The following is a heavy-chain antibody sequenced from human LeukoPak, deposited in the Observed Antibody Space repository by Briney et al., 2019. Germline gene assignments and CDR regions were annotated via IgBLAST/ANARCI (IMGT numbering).Heavy chain of an antibody. V-gene: IGHV3-69-1*01. Sequence: ETLSLTCTVSGGSISSNYWSWIRQPPGKGLEWVSSISSSSYIYYADSVKGRFTISRDNAKNSLYLQMNSLRAEDTAVYYCASGPRGVVAIYWGQGTLVTVSS. J-gene: IGHJ4*02. D-gene: IGHD2-21*01. CDR1: GGSISSNY. CDR2: ISSSSYI. CDR3: ASGPRGVVAIY.